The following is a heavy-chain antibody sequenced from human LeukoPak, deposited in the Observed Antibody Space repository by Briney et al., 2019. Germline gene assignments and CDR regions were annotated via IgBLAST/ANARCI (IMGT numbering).Heavy chain of an antibody. J-gene: IGHJ4*02. Sequence: GGSLRLSCAASGFTFSSYSMNWVRQAPGKGLEWVSYISSSSSTIYYADSVKGRFTISRDNAKNSLYLQMNSLRAEDTAVYYCARVKGFGYWGQGTLVTVSS. V-gene: IGHV3-48*01. CDR3: ARVKGFGY. CDR2: ISSSSSTI. CDR1: GFTFSSYS.